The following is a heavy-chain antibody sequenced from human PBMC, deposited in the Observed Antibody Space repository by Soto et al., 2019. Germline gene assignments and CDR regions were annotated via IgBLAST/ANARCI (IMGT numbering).Heavy chain of an antibody. D-gene: IGHD1-26*01. V-gene: IGHV5-51*01. CDR1: GYTFTSHW. J-gene: IGHJ6*02. CDR3: ARLDSGTYPYYYYYGMDV. Sequence: GESLKISCKGSGYTFTSHWIGWVRQVPGKGLEWMGMMYPGDPHTRYSPSFQGQVTISADKSINTAYLQWGSLKASDTAMYYCARLDSGTYPYYYYYGMDVWGQGTTVTVSS. CDR2: MYPGDPHT.